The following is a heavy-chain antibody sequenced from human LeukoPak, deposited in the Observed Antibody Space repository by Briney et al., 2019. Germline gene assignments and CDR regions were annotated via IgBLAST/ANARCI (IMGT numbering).Heavy chain of an antibody. J-gene: IGHJ4*02. CDR2: VSAYNGNT. Sequence: ASVKVSCKASGYTFTSYGISWVRQAPGQGLEWMGWVSAYNGNTNYAQKLQDRVTMTTDTSTSTAYMELRSLRSDDTVVYYCARVVRYFDWLFPRGHFDYWGQGTLVTVSS. D-gene: IGHD3-9*01. CDR1: GYTFTSYG. V-gene: IGHV1-18*01. CDR3: ARVVRYFDWLFPRGHFDY.